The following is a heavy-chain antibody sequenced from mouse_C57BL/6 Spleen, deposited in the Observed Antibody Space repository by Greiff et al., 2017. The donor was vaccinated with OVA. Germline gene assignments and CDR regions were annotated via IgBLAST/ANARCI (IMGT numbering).Heavy chain of an antibody. CDR1: GYAFSSSW. J-gene: IGHJ3*01. CDR3: ARYGNYGAY. CDR2: IYPGDGDT. V-gene: IGHV1-82*01. Sequence: VQLQQSGPELVKPGASVKISCKASGYAFSSSWMNWVKQRPGTGLEWIGRIYPGDGDTNYNGKFKGKATLTADKSSSTAYMQLSSLTSEDAAVYFCARYGNYGAYWGQGTLGTVSA. D-gene: IGHD2-1*01.